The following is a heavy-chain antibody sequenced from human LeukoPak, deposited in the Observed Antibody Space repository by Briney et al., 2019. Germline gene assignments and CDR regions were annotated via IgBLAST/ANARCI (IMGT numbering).Heavy chain of an antibody. CDR1: GYSFTSYW. D-gene: IGHD2-2*01. CDR3: ARSTSPAGDYYYGMDV. Sequence: GGSLKISCKGSGYSFTSYWIGWVRQMPGKGLEWMGIIYPGDSDTRYSPSFQGQVTISADKSISTAYLQWSSLKASDTAMYYCARSTSPAGDYYYGMDVWGQGTTVTVSS. CDR2: IYPGDSDT. J-gene: IGHJ6*02. V-gene: IGHV5-51*01.